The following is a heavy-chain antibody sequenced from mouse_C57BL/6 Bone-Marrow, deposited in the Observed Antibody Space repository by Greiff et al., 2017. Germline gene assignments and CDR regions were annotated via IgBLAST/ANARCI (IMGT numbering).Heavy chain of an antibody. D-gene: IGHD1-1*01. J-gene: IGHJ4*01. CDR1: GYAFSSYW. CDR3: ARSGTTVVGPLYAMGY. Sequence: VQLQQSGAELVKPGASVKISCKASGYAFSSYWMNWVKQRPGKGLEWIGQIYPGDGDTNYNGKFKGKATLTADKSSSTAYMQLSSLTSEDSADSSGARSGTTVVGPLYAMGYWGKGTSVTVAS. V-gene: IGHV1-80*01. CDR2: IYPGDGDT.